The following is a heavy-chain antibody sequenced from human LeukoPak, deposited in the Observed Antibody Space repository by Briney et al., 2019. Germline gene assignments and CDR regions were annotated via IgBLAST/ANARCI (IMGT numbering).Heavy chain of an antibody. Sequence: GGSLRLSCAASGFTFSSYAMSWVRQAPGKGLEWVSAISGSGGSTYYADSVKGRFTISRDNAKSTVYLQMNSLRAEDTAVCYCARSEGYSFDYWGQGTLVTVSS. CDR2: ISGSGGST. CDR1: GFTFSSYA. D-gene: IGHD5-12*01. CDR3: ARSEGYSFDY. V-gene: IGHV3-23*01. J-gene: IGHJ4*02.